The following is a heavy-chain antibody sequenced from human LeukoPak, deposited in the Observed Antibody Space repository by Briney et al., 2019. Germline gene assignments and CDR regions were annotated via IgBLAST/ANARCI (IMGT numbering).Heavy chain of an antibody. J-gene: IGHJ3*02. CDR2: ISVYNGVT. CDR1: GYTFTGYG. Sequence: GASVKVSCKASGYTFTGYGITWVRQAPGQGLDWVGWISVYNGVTNLAQKFQGRVTMTTDTSTNTAYMELRSLRSDDTAVYYCARVWYPHDCFDIWGQGTMVTVSS. V-gene: IGHV1-18*01. D-gene: IGHD3-3*01. CDR3: ARVWYPHDCFDI.